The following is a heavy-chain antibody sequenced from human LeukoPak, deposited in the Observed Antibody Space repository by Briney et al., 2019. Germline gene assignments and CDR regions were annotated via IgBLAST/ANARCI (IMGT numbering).Heavy chain of an antibody. CDR3: AKMATYYYDSSGLNKSGY. CDR1: GFTFSSYG. Sequence: GGSLRLSCAASGFTFSSYGMHWVRQAPGKGLEWVAVISYDGSNKYYADSVKGRFTISRDNSKNTLYLQMNSLRAEDTAVYYCAKMATYYYDSSGLNKSGYWGQGTLVTVSS. CDR2: ISYDGSNK. D-gene: IGHD3-22*01. V-gene: IGHV3-30*18. J-gene: IGHJ4*02.